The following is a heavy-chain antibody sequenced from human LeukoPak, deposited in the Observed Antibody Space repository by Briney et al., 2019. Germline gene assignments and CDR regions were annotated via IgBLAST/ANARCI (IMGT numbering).Heavy chain of an antibody. Sequence: SETLSLTCTVSGGSISSNCHFWDWIRQSPGKGLEWIGTIYYSGSTYYSPSLKSRVTISVDTSKNQFSLKLSSVTAADTAVYYCARHLEYISSWKGYYFDYWGQGTLVTVSS. V-gene: IGHV4-39*01. CDR3: ARHLEYISSWKGYYFDY. CDR1: GGSISSNCHF. D-gene: IGHD6-13*01. J-gene: IGHJ4*02. CDR2: IYYSGST.